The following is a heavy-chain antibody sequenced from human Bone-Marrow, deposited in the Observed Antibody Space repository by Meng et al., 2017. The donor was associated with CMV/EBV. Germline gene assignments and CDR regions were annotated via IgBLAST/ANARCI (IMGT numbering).Heavy chain of an antibody. Sequence: AGSGGSISSNNWCGWIRQPHGKRLEWIGEIYHSGSTDYDPSLKSRVTISVDKSKNQFSLKLSSVTAADTAVYYCARVGSYYEYYFDYWGQGTLVTVSS. V-gene: IGHV4-4*02. CDR3: ARVGSYYEYYFDY. CDR2: IYHSGST. J-gene: IGHJ4*02. D-gene: IGHD1-26*01. CDR1: GGSISSNNW.